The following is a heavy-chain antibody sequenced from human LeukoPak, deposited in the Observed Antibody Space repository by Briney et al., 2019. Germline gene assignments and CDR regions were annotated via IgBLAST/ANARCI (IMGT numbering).Heavy chain of an antibody. J-gene: IGHJ4*02. CDR3: AKFPIVGPTPYYFDY. CDR1: GFTFSSYD. CDR2: INSSSSTI. Sequence: GGSLRLSCAASGFTFSSYDMNWVRQAPGKGLEWVSYINSSSSTIYYADSVKGRFNISRDNAKNSLYLQMNSLRDEDTAVYYCAKFPIVGPTPYYFDYWGQGTLVTVSS. D-gene: IGHD1-26*01. V-gene: IGHV3-48*02.